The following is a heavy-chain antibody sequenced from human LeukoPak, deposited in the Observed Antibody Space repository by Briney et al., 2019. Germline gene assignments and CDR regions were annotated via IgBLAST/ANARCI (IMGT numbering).Heavy chain of an antibody. CDR3: PIHKDIIGYFPDS. D-gene: IGHD3-22*01. CDR2: IRSKAYGGTT. V-gene: IGHV3-49*03. J-gene: IGHJ5*01. Sequence: GGSLRLSCTTSGFSFGDYAMSWFRQAPGKGLQWVGFIRSKAYGGTTEYAASVKGRFIISRDDSKSIAYLQMNSLKTEDTAVYYFPIHKDIIGYFPDSWGQEPWSPSPQ. CDR1: GFSFGDYA.